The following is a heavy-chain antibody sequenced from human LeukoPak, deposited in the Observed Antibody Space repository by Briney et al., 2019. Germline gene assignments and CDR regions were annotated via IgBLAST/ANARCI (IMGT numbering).Heavy chain of an antibody. V-gene: IGHV4-39*01. CDR2: ILHSGYT. J-gene: IGHJ6*03. CDR1: GDSLGRSNTY. D-gene: IGHD2-21*01. CDR3: ARHRGGGGYHYMDV. Sequence: SETLSLTCTVSGDSLGRSNTYWGWIRPTPGKGLEWLGTILHSGYTYNSPSLKSRVTMSVDSSKNQFSLSLSSVTAADTAVYFCARHRGGGGYHYMDVWGKGTTVIVSS.